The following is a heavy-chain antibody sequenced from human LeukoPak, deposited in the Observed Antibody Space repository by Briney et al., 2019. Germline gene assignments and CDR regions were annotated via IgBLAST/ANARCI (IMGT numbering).Heavy chain of an antibody. Sequence: GASVKVSCKAAGYTFISYGISWVRQAPGQGLEWMGWISAHNGDTDYAQKLQGRVTMTTDTSTSTAYMELRSLRSDDTAVYYCARDGPGSGWYSMGNSKQKFDPWGQGTLVTVSS. D-gene: IGHD6-19*01. CDR3: ARDGPGSGWYSMGNSKQKFDP. CDR2: ISAHNGDT. CDR1: GYTFISYG. J-gene: IGHJ5*02. V-gene: IGHV1-18*01.